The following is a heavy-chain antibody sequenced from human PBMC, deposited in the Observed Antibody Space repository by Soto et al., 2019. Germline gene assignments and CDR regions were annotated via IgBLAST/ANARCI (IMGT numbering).Heavy chain of an antibody. D-gene: IGHD2-15*01. CDR2: ISGSGSST. Sequence: GGPLRLFCPACGFSFCSYSMIAVHQALGMGLHCVLAISGSGSSTYYEDTVKGRFTISRDNAKNTQYLQINSLRAEDTAVYYSAKDRCSRRGIDYWGQGTLVTVSS. J-gene: IGHJ4*02. V-gene: IGHV3-23*01. CDR3: AKDRCSRRGIDY. CDR1: GFSFCSYS.